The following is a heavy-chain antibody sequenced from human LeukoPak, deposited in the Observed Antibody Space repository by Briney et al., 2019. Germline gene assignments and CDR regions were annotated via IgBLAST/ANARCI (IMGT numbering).Heavy chain of an antibody. V-gene: IGHV3-23*01. Sequence: QSGGSLRLSCAASGFIFSSYAMSWVRQAPGKGLEWVSSISNSADSTYYADSVKGRFTISRDNSKTTLYLEMNSLRAEDTAVYYCAGNWNADYWGQGTLVTVSS. D-gene: IGHD1-1*01. J-gene: IGHJ4*02. CDR1: GFIFSSYA. CDR3: AGNWNADY. CDR2: ISNSADST.